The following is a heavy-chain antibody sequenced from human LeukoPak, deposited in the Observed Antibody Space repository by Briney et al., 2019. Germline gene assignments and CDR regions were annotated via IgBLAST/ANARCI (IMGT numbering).Heavy chain of an antibody. CDR3: AKDQRIQPYYYGMDA. D-gene: IGHD5-18*01. CDR2: ISGSGGSI. V-gene: IGHV3-23*01. CDR1: GFPFSNYA. Sequence: PGGSLRLSCAASGFPFSNYAMSWVRQAPGKGLEWVSAISGSGGSIYYADSVQGRFTISRDNSKNTLLFLQIDNLRAEDTAVYYCAKDQRIQPYYYGMDAWGQGTTVTVSS. J-gene: IGHJ6*02.